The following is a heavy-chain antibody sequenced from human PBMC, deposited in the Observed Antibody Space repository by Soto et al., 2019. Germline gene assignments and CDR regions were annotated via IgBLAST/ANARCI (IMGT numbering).Heavy chain of an antibody. V-gene: IGHV4-4*07. D-gene: IGHD2-21*01. Sequence: QVQLQESGPGLVQPSETLSLTCIVSGGSITSYSFNWIRQPAGKGLEWIGHIQASGTTNHNPSLRSRVTTSPDTSKNQFSLKLTSVTAADAALYYCARSYYIDAFDIWGQGTMVTVSS. J-gene: IGHJ3*02. CDR1: GGSITSYS. CDR2: IQASGTT. CDR3: ARSYYIDAFDI.